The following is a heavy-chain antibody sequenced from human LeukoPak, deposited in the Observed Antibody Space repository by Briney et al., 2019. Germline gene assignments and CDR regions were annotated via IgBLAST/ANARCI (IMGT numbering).Heavy chain of an antibody. V-gene: IGHV3-15*01. Sequence: GGSLRLSCAASGLTFSNAWMSWVRQAPGKGLEWVGRIKSKADGATTDYAAPVKGRFTISRGESTNTMYLQINRLKTQDTTVYYCARDLAGSRDKWGQGTLVTVSS. CDR1: GLTFSNAW. D-gene: IGHD1-14*01. CDR2: IKSKADGATT. CDR3: ARDLAGSRDK. J-gene: IGHJ4*02.